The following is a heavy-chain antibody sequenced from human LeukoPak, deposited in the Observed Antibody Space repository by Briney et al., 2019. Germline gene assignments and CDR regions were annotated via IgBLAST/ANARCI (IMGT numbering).Heavy chain of an antibody. Sequence: TGGSLRLSCAASGFTFSSYAMSWVRQAPGKGLEWVSVISGSGGSTYYADSVKGRFTISRDNSKNTLNLQMNSLRAEDTAVYYCVKDIFYYGSGIGDYWGQGTLVTVSS. CDR2: ISGSGGST. CDR3: VKDIFYYGSGIGDY. V-gene: IGHV3-23*01. J-gene: IGHJ4*02. CDR1: GFTFSSYA. D-gene: IGHD3-10*01.